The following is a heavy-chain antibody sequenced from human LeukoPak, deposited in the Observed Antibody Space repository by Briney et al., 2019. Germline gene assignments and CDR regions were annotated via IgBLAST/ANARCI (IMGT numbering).Heavy chain of an antibody. CDR1: GGSISSYY. CDR2: IYYSGST. D-gene: IGHD6-13*01. J-gene: IGHJ4*02. V-gene: IGHV4-59*01. CDR3: ARLYSSSLGRVFDY. Sequence: SETLSLTCTVSGGSISSYYWSWIRQPPGKGLEWIGYIYYSGSTNYNPSLKSRVTISVDTSKNQFSLKLSSVTAANTAVYYCARLYSSSLGRVFDYWGQGTLVTVSS.